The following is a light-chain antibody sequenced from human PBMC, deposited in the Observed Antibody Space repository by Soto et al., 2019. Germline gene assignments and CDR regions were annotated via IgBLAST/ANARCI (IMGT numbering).Light chain of an antibody. CDR2: WAS. V-gene: IGKV4-1*01. Sequence: DIVMTQSPDSLAVSLGERATINCKSSRTVLYSSNNKNYLTWYQQKPGQPPRLLIYWASTRESGVPDRFSGSGSGTDFTLTISGLQAEDVAVYYCQQHYTTPYTFGQGTKLEIK. J-gene: IGKJ2*01. CDR1: RTVLYSSNNKNY. CDR3: QQHYTTPYT.